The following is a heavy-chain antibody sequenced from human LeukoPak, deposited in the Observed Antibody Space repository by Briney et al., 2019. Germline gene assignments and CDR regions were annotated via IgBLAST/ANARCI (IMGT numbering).Heavy chain of an antibody. Sequence: SETLSLTCTVSGGSISSGSYYWSWIRQPAGKGLEWIGRIYTSGSTNYNPSLKSRVTISVDTSKNQFSLKLSSVTAADTAVYYCAREGGYSLGYAFDIWGQGTMVTVSS. J-gene: IGHJ3*02. CDR3: AREGGYSLGYAFDI. D-gene: IGHD5-18*01. CDR1: GGSISSGSYY. V-gene: IGHV4-61*02. CDR2: IYTSGST.